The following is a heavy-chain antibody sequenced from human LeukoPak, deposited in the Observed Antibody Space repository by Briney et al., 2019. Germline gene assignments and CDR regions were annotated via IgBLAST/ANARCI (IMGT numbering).Heavy chain of an antibody. J-gene: IGHJ4*02. D-gene: IGHD3-16*02. CDR3: ARLGADYVWGSYRSFDY. V-gene: IGHV3-7*01. Sequence: PGGSLRLSCAASGFTLSIYWMSWVRQAPGKGLEWVANIRQDGSEKYYVDSVKGRFTISSDNAKNSLYLQMNSLRAEDTAVYYCARLGADYVWGSYRSFDYWGQGTLVTVSS. CDR2: IRQDGSEK. CDR1: GFTLSIYW.